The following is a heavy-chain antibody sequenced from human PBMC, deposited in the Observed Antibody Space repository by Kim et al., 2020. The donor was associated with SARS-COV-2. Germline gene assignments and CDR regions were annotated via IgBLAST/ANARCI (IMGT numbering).Heavy chain of an antibody. V-gene: IGHV4-59*01. CDR3: ARWGWSGWYRGAFDI. J-gene: IGHJ3*02. D-gene: IGHD6-19*01. Sequence: PSLKRRVTISVDTSKNQFSLKLSSVTAADTAVYYCARWGWSGWYRGAFDIWGQGTMVTVSS.